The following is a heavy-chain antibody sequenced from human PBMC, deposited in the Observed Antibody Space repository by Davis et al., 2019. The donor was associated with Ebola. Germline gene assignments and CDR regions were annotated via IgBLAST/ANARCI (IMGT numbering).Heavy chain of an antibody. V-gene: IGHV4-39*01. J-gene: IGHJ6*02. CDR3: ASGWLRTTYGMDV. CDR1: GGSISSSSYY. Sequence: MPSETLSLTCTVSGGSISSSSYYWGWIRQPPGKGLEWIGSIYYSGSTYYNPSLKSRVTISVDTSKNQFSLKLSSVTAADTAVYYCASGWLRTTYGMDVWGQGTTVTVSS. D-gene: IGHD5-12*01. CDR2: IYYSGST.